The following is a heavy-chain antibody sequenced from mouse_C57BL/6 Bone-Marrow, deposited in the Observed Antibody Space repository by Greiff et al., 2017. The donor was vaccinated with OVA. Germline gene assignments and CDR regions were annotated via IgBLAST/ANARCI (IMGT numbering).Heavy chain of an antibody. CDR1: GYTFTSYT. J-gene: IGHJ4*01. Sequence: QVQLKQSGAELARPGASVKMSCKASGYTFTSYTMHWVKQRPGQGLEWIGYINPSSGYTKYNQKFKDKATLTADKSSSTAYMQLSSLTSEDSAVYYCARTIWFDYAMDYWGQGTSVTVSS. V-gene: IGHV1-4*01. D-gene: IGHD2-2*01. CDR3: ARTIWFDYAMDY. CDR2: INPSSGYT.